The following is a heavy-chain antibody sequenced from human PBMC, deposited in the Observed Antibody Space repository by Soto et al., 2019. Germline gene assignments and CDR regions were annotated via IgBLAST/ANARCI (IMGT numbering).Heavy chain of an antibody. CDR2: ISAFNGKT. V-gene: IGHV1-18*01. CDR3: ARAILTGPLDF. Sequence: QVQLMQSGAEVKKPGASVKVSCKASGYTFTSYGISWVRQAPGQGLEWMAWISAFNGKTNYAQSLQGRVTVTIDTSTTTAYMELRSLRSDDTAVYYCARAILTGPLDFWGEGALVTVSS. CDR1: GYTFTSYG. J-gene: IGHJ4*02. D-gene: IGHD3-9*01.